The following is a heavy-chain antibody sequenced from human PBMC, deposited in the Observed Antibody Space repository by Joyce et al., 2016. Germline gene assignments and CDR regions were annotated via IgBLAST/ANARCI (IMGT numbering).Heavy chain of an antibody. CDR3: VLGGNSEFDAFDI. Sequence: EVQLVESGAGLVQPGGSLRLSCASSGFTFSYYAMHWVRQAPGKGLEYVAAISNNGGSTYYADSVKGRFNISRDDSKNTLYLQMGSLRPEDMAVYYCVLGGNSEFDAFDIWGQGTMVIVSS. CDR2: ISNNGGST. J-gene: IGHJ3*02. D-gene: IGHD4-23*01. CDR1: GFTFSYYA. V-gene: IGHV3-64*02.